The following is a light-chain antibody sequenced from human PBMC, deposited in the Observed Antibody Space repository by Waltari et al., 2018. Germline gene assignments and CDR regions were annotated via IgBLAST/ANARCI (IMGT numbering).Light chain of an antibody. CDR2: LNTDGSH. V-gene: IGLV4-69*01. Sequence: QLVLTQSPSASASLAASVRLTCTPSSGHSIYATAWPQQQPEKGPPYLTKLNTDGSHSKGDGIPDRFSGSGSGAERYLTISSLQSEDDSDYSCQTWGTGIRVFGGGTKLTAL. CDR3: QTWGTGIRV. J-gene: IGLJ2*01. CDR1: SGHSIYA.